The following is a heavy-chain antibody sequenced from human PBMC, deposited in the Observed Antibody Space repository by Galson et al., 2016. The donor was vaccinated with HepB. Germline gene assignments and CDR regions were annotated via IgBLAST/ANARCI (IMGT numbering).Heavy chain of an antibody. CDR1: GYTFTGYY. D-gene: IGHD1-26*01. CDR2: INPNKGDT. V-gene: IGHV1-2*02. J-gene: IGHJ3*02. Sequence: SVKVSCKASGYTFTGYYIHWVRQAPGQGLEWMGWINPNKGDTNYAQKFQGRVTMTLDTSIATVYMELSRLRFDDTAVYYCARRRHWEYAFDNWGQGTLVTVSS. CDR3: ARRRHWEYAFDN.